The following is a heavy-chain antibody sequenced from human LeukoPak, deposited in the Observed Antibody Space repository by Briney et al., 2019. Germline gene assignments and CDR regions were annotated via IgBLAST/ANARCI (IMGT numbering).Heavy chain of an antibody. CDR2: IYYSGST. D-gene: IGHD1-14*01. V-gene: IGHV4-59*11. J-gene: IGHJ3*02. Sequence: SETLSLTCTVSGDSINNHYWSWIRQPPGKGLEWIGYIYYSGSTNYNPSLKSRLTMSVDTSKNQFSLKLTSVTAADTAVYYCARLTKRNDPFAIWGQGTMVTVSS. CDR1: GDSINNHY. CDR3: ARLTKRNDPFAI.